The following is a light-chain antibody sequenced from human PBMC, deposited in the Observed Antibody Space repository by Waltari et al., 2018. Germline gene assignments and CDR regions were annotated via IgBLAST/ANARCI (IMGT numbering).Light chain of an antibody. CDR2: ANY. V-gene: IGLV1-44*01. Sequence: QSVLTQPPSTSGTPGQTVTISCSGSSSNIVTNTVTWYQQFPGTAPKVLVFANYHRPSGVPDRFSASKSGTPASLVISGLQSEDEGDYFCAAWDDSLIGRVFGGGTTLTVL. J-gene: IGLJ3*02. CDR1: SSNIVTNT. CDR3: AAWDDSLIGRV.